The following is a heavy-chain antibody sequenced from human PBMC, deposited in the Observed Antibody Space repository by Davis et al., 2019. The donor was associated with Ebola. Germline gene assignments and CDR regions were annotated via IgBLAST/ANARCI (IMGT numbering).Heavy chain of an antibody. Sequence: AASVKVSCKASGGTFSSYTISWVRQAPGQGLEWMGRIIPILGIANYAQKFQGRVTITADKSTSTAYMELSSLRSEDTAVYSCARDVLWFGELSGMDVWGQGTTVTVSS. CDR2: IIPILGIA. V-gene: IGHV1-69*04. J-gene: IGHJ6*02. CDR1: GGTFSSYT. D-gene: IGHD3-10*01. CDR3: ARDVLWFGELSGMDV.